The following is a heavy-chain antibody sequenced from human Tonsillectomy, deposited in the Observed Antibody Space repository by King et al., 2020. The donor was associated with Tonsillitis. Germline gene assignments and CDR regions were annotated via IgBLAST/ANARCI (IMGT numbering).Heavy chain of an antibody. Sequence: QLVQSGGGLVQPGGSLRLSCAASGFTFSSYEMNWVRQAPGKGLEWVSYISSSGSTIYYADSVKGRFTFSRDNAKNSLYLQMNSLRAEDTAVYYCAREGIDYYDSSGYYRVDAFDIWGQGTMVTVSS. D-gene: IGHD3-22*01. CDR3: AREGIDYYDSSGYYRVDAFDI. CDR1: GFTFSSYE. CDR2: ISSSGSTI. V-gene: IGHV3-48*03. J-gene: IGHJ3*02.